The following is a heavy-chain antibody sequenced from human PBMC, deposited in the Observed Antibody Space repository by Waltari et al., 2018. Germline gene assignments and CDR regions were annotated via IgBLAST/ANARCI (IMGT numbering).Heavy chain of an antibody. V-gene: IGHV1-2*02. CDR1: GYTLTAHY. Sequence: QVQLVQSGAEVAKPGASVRVSCKASGYTLTAHYMHWVRQAPGQGLEWMGWINPVGSGTNYARKFQGRVTMSRDTSINKIDMDLRSLRFDDTAVYYCARGPSTTLGPPVGSPYYMDVWGKGTTVTISS. CDR2: INPVGSGT. D-gene: IGHD1-26*01. J-gene: IGHJ6*03. CDR3: ARGPSTTLGPPVGSPYYMDV.